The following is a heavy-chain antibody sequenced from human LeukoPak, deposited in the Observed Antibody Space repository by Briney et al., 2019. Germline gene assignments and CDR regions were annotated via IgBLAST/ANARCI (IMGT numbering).Heavy chain of an antibody. D-gene: IGHD3-10*01. CDR3: AKERTLSWFGELSPPFDY. J-gene: IGHJ4*02. CDR1: GFTFSSYW. V-gene: IGHV3-74*01. Sequence: GGSLRLSCAASGFTFSSYWMHWVRQAPGKGLVWVSRIDTDGSNTAYADSVKGRFTISRDNAKNTLYLQMNSLRAEDTAVYYCAKERTLSWFGELSPPFDYWGQGTLVTVSS. CDR2: IDTDGSNT.